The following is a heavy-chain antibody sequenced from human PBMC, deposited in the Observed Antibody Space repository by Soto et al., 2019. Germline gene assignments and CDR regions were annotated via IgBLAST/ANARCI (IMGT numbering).Heavy chain of an antibody. V-gene: IGHV3-23*01. CDR1: GFTLSTYA. Sequence: EVQLLESGGGLVQPGGSLRLSCAVSGFTLSTYAMSWVRQAPGKGLEWVSAISRSGGSTYYADSVKGRFTISRDNSRNTLYLQMNSLRAEDTAVYWCARGGSVWYGFDYWGQGTPVTVSS. CDR3: ARGGSVWYGFDY. CDR2: ISRSGGST. J-gene: IGHJ4*02. D-gene: IGHD6-19*01.